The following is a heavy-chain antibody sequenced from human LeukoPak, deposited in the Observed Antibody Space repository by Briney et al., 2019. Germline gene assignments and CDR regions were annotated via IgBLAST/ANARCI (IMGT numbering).Heavy chain of an antibody. CDR2: IIPIFGTA. J-gene: IGHJ6*02. Sequence: GSSVKVSCKASGGTFSSYAISWVRQAPGQGLEWMGGIIPIFGTANYAQKFQGRVTITADESTSTAYMELSSLRSEDTAVYYCARVQNRGYSYGSHYYYYGMDVWGQGTTVTVSS. CDR3: ARVQNRGYSYGSHYYYYGMDV. V-gene: IGHV1-69*01. D-gene: IGHD5-18*01. CDR1: GGTFSSYA.